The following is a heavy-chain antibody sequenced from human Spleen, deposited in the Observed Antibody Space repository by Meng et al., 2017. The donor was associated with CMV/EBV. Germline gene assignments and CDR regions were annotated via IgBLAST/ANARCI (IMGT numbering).Heavy chain of an antibody. CDR2: IKQDGSEK. CDR1: GFTFSSYW. J-gene: IGHJ5*02. CDR3: AKSNGFNWLDP. Sequence: GESLKISCAASGFTFSSYWMSWVRQAPGKGLEWVANIKQDGSEKYYVDSVKGRFTISRDNAKNSLYLQMNSLRTEDTAFYYCAKSNGFNWLDPWGQGTRATVSS. V-gene: IGHV3-7*03.